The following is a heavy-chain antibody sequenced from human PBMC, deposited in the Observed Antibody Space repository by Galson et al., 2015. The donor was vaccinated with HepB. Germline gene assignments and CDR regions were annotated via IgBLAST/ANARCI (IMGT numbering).Heavy chain of an antibody. CDR3: AGGRAYDILTGHTDY. CDR2: IYYSGST. D-gene: IGHD3-9*01. J-gene: IGHJ4*02. Sequence: SETLSLTCTVSGGSISSSSYYWGWIRQPPGKGLEWIGSIYYSGSTYYNPSLKSRVTISVDTSKNQFSLKLSSVTAADTAVYYCAGGRAYDILTGHTDYWGQGTLVTVSS. CDR1: GGSISSSSYY. V-gene: IGHV4-39*01.